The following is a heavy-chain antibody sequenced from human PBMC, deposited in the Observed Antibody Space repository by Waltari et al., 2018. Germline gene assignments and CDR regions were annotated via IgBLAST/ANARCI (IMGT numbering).Heavy chain of an antibody. CDR1: GFSFSGSW. CDR2: INPDGSGE. J-gene: IGHJ3*01. Sequence: EVQLLESGGGLVQPGGSLRLSCAASGFSFSGSWMTWVRQAPGKGLEWVAEINPDGSGEYYVDSVNGRFTISRDNTKNSLYLQMNSLRPDVTAVYFCARDPAFGAFDFWGQGTVVTVSS. V-gene: IGHV3-7*01. CDR3: ARDPAFGAFDF. D-gene: IGHD3-10*01.